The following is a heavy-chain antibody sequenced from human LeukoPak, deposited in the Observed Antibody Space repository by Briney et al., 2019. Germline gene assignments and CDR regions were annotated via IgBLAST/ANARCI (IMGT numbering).Heavy chain of an antibody. CDR1: GFTVSTNS. D-gene: IGHD4/OR15-4a*01. J-gene: IGHJ4*02. CDR3: ARRAGAYSHPYDC. CDR2: IYSDNT. Sequence: GGSLRLSCTVSGFTVSTNSMSWVRQAPGKGLEWVSFIYSDNTHYSDSVKGRFTISRDNSKNTLYLQMNSLRAEDTAVYYCARRAGAYSHPYDCWGQGTLVTVSS. V-gene: IGHV3-53*01.